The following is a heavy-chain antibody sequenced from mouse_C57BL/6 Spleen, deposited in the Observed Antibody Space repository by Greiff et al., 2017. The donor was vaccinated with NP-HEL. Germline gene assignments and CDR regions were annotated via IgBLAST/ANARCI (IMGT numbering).Heavy chain of an antibody. D-gene: IGHD1-1*01. V-gene: IGHV5-9*01. CDR3: ARHGDYYGSSWYFDV. Sequence: DVKLVESGGGLVKPGGSLKLSCAASGFTFSSYTMSWVRQTPEKRLEWVATISGGGGNTYYPDSVKGRFTISRDNAKNTLYLQMSSLRSEDTALYYCARHGDYYGSSWYFDVWGTGTTVTVSS. J-gene: IGHJ1*03. CDR2: ISGGGGNT. CDR1: GFTFSSYT.